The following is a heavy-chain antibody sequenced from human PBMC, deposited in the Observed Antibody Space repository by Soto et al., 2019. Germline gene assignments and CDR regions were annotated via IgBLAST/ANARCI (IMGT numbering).Heavy chain of an antibody. CDR3: ARTLGYYGSGSYQYYFDY. V-gene: IGHV4-30-4*01. CDR1: GGSISSGDYY. Sequence: PSETLSLTCTVSGGSISSGDYYWSWIRQPPGKGLEWIGYIYYSGSTYYNPSLKSRVTISVDTSKNQFSLKLSSVTAADTAVYYCARTLGYYGSGSYQYYFDYWGQGTLVTVSS. J-gene: IGHJ4*02. CDR2: IYYSGST. D-gene: IGHD3-10*01.